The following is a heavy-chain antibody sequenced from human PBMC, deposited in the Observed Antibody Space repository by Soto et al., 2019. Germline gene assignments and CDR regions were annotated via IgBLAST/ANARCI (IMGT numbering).Heavy chain of an antibody. J-gene: IGHJ4*02. V-gene: IGHV1-2*02. CDR2: INPDSGGT. CDR1: GYTFTGYY. CDR3: AVAYCSYNSCYTLLASGY. D-gene: IGHD2-15*01. Sequence: GASVNVSCKASGYTFTGYYMHWVRQAPGQGLEWMGWINPDSGGTNYAQKFQGRVTMTRDTSISTAYMELSRLRSDDTAVYYCAVAYCSYNSCYTLLASGYWGQGTLVTVSS.